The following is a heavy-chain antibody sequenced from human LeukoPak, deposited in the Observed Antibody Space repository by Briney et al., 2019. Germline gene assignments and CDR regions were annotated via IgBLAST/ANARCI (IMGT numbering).Heavy chain of an antibody. CDR1: GFNFRDHW. Sequence: GASLRLSCAASGFNFRDHWMAWVRQAPGKGLEWVANIWPDGSDTYHVDSVRGRFTISRDNAQSSLNLQMNSLRAEDSAVYYCARWGVNAGLDRWGQGTLVIVSS. CDR2: IWPDGSDT. CDR3: ARWGVNAGLDR. V-gene: IGHV3-7*01. J-gene: IGHJ5*01. D-gene: IGHD3-10*01.